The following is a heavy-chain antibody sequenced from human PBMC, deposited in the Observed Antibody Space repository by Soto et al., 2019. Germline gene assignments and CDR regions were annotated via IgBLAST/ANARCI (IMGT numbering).Heavy chain of an antibody. CDR3: ARPPSGDVYAFDI. CDR2: IYPGESDT. CDR1: GYSFTRYL. Sequence: GGSLKISCKGSGYSFTRYLIGWGGQMPGKSLEGMGIIYPGESDTRYSPSFQGQFTISADKSISTAYLQWSSLKASDTAMYYCARPPSGDVYAFDIWGQGTMVTVSS. J-gene: IGHJ3*02. V-gene: IGHV5-51*01. D-gene: IGHD3-10*01.